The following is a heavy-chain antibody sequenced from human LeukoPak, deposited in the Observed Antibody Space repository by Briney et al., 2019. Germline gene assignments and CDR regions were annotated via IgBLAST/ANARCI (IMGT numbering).Heavy chain of an antibody. V-gene: IGHV4-59*13. J-gene: IGHJ4*02. CDR2: IYDSGSS. CDR3: ARYPFDGYNYYFDY. D-gene: IGHD5-24*01. CDR1: GASISSYY. Sequence: PSETLSLTCTVSGASISSYYWSWIREPPGKGLEGIGYIYDSGSSNYNPSLKSRVTISVDTSKNQFSLKLSSVTAADTAVYYCARYPFDGYNYYFDYWGQGTLVTVSS.